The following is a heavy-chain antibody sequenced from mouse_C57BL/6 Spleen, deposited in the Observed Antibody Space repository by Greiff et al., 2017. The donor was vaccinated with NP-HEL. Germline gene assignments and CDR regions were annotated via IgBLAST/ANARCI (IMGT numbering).Heavy chain of an antibody. CDR1: GYTFTSYW. Sequence: VQLQESGAELVKPGASVKMSCKASGYTFTSYWITWVKQRPGQGLEWIGDIYPGSGSTNYNEKFKSKATLTVDTSSSTAYMQLSSLTSEDSAVYYCARGGSMITTEGAFAYWGQGTLVTVSA. J-gene: IGHJ3*01. CDR2: IYPGSGST. V-gene: IGHV1-55*01. D-gene: IGHD2-4*01. CDR3: ARGGSMITTEGAFAY.